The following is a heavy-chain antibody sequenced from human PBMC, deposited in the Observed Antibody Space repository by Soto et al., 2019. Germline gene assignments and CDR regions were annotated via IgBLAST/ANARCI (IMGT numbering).Heavy chain of an antibody. CDR2: IIPIPGTA. Sequence: QVQLVQSGAEVKKPGSSVKVSCKASGGTFGSYAISWVRQAPGQGLEWMGGIIPIPGTANYAQKFQGRVTIAAHESTSTAYMELSSLRSEDTAVYYCARSQGSSTCLEIYYYYYYGMDVWGQGTTVTVSS. CDR1: GGTFGSYA. J-gene: IGHJ6*02. CDR3: ARSQGSSTCLEIYYYYYYGMDV. D-gene: IGHD2-2*01. V-gene: IGHV1-69*01.